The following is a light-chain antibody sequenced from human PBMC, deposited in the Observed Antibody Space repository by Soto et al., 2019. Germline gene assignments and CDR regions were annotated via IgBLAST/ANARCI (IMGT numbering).Light chain of an antibody. V-gene: IGKV3-15*01. CDR1: QGVSSN. CDR3: QQYNKWPLS. Sequence: EIVMTQSPATLSVSPGGRATLSCRASQGVSSNLAWYQQKPGQAPRLLIYGASTRATGVPARFSGSESGTEFTLTISSLQSEDVAVYYCQQYNKWPLSFGGGTKVEIK. CDR2: GAS. J-gene: IGKJ4*01.